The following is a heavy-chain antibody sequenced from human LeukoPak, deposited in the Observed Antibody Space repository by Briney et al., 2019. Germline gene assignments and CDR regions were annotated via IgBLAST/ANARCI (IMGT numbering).Heavy chain of an antibody. V-gene: IGHV1-69*13. CDR3: ARSRYFDWLSPYYYYGMDV. CDR2: IIPIFGTA. Sequence: SVKVSCKASGGTLSSYAISWVRKAPGQGLEWMGGIIPIFGTANYAQKFQGRVTITADESTSTAYMELSSLRSEDTAVYYCARSRYFDWLSPYYYYGMDVWGKGTTVTVSS. J-gene: IGHJ6*04. D-gene: IGHD3-9*01. CDR1: GGTLSSYA.